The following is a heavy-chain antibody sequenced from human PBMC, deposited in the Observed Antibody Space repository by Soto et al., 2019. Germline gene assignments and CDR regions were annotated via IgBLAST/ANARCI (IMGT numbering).Heavy chain of an antibody. Sequence: QVQLQESGPGLVKPSGTLSLTCAVSGGSISSSNWWSWVRQPPGKGLEWIGEIYHSGSTNYNPSLKRRVTLSVDNSKNQFSLKLSSVTAADTAVYYCARVPYYYDSSGADAFDIWGQGTMVTVSS. CDR2: IYHSGST. J-gene: IGHJ3*02. V-gene: IGHV4-4*02. CDR3: ARVPYYYDSSGADAFDI. CDR1: GGSISSSNW. D-gene: IGHD3-22*01.